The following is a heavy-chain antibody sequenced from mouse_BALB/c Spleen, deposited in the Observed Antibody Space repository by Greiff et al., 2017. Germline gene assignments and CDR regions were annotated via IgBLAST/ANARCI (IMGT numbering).Heavy chain of an antibody. D-gene: IGHD2-4*01. CDR2: IWAGGST. Sequence: QVQLQQSGPGLVAPSQSLSITCTVSGFSLTSYGVHWVRQPPGKGLEWLGVIWAGGSTNYNSALMSRLSISKDNSKSQVFLKMNSLQTDDTAMYYCAREPDYEGGNAMDYWGQGTSVTVSS. CDR1: GFSLTSYG. J-gene: IGHJ4*01. V-gene: IGHV2-9*02. CDR3: AREPDYEGGNAMDY.